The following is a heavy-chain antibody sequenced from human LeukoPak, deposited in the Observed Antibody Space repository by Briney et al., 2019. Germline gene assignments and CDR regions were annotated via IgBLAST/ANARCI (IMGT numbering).Heavy chain of an antibody. V-gene: IGHV3-30*19. Sequence: AGGSLRLSCAASGFTFSNYGMHWVRQAPGKGLEWVAVISYDGSNKYYADSVKGRFTISRDNSKNTLYLQMNSLRAEDTAVYYCARPRSSYYYGSGSYYNYWGQGTLVTVSS. CDR2: ISYDGSNK. J-gene: IGHJ4*02. CDR1: GFTFSNYG. CDR3: ARPRSSYYYGSGSYYNY. D-gene: IGHD3-10*01.